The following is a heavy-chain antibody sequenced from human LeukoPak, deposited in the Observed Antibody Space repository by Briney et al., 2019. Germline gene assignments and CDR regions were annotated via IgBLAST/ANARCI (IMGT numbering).Heavy chain of an antibody. CDR1: SGSIFSHY. CDR3: ARDSGFYDSTGFYYAWYFDL. J-gene: IGHJ2*01. V-gene: IGHV4-59*11. D-gene: IGHD3-22*01. CDR2: IHYSEKT. Sequence: SETLSPTCTVSSGSIFSHYWSWIRQSPEKGLEWIGYIHYSEKTDYNPSLKSRATISIDTSRNLFSLKLNSVTAADTAVYYCARDSGFYDSTGFYYAWYFDLWGRGTPVTVSS.